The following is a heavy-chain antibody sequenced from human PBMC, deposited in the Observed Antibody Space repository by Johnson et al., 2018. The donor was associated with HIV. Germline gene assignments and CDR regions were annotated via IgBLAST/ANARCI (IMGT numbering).Heavy chain of an antibody. V-gene: IGHV3-53*01. CDR3: AKGQYSSSRCAFDI. J-gene: IGHJ3*02. D-gene: IGHD6-6*01. CDR2: IYSGGST. CDR1: VDSNY. Sequence: VDSNYMSWVRQAPGKGLEWVSVIYSGGSTYYADSVKGRFTISRDNSKNTLYLEMNGRSAEDTAGYYCAKGQYSSSRCAFDIWGQGTMVTGSS.